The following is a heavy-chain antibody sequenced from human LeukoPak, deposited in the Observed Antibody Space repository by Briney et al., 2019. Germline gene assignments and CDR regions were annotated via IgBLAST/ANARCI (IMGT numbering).Heavy chain of an antibody. CDR3: ATQYSYGYRGAFDI. CDR1: GGTLSSYA. V-gene: IGHV1-69*05. J-gene: IGHJ3*02. D-gene: IGHD5-18*01. CDR2: IIPIFGTA. Sequence: ASVKVSCKASGGTLSSYAISWVRQAPGQGLEWMGGIIPIFGTANYAQKFQGRVTITTDESTSTAYMELSSLRSEDTAVYYCATQYSYGYRGAFDIWGQGTMVTVSS.